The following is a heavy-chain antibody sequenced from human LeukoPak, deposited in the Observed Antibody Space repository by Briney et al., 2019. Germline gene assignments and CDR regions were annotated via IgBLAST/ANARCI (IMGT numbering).Heavy chain of an antibody. V-gene: IGHV4-39*07. CDR3: ARDSSSWYLDY. J-gene: IGHJ4*02. CDR1: GGSISSSSYY. Sequence: SETLSLTCTVSGGSISSSSYYWGWIRQPPGNGLEWVGSISYIGSTYYNPSLESRVTISVDTSKNQFSLKLSSVTAADTAVYYCARDSSSWYLDYWGQGTLVTVSS. D-gene: IGHD6-13*01. CDR2: ISYIGST.